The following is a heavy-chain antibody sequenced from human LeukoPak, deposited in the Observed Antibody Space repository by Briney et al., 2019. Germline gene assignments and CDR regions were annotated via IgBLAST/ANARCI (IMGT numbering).Heavy chain of an antibody. CDR3: ARDFPPYYDFWSGYYDY. Sequence: GRSLRLSCAASGFTFRSYAMHWVRQAPGKGLEWVAVISYDGSNKYYADSVKGRFTISRDNSKNTLYLQMNSLRAEDTAVYYCARDFPPYYDFWSGYYDYWGQGTLVTVSS. V-gene: IGHV3-30*04. D-gene: IGHD3-3*01. J-gene: IGHJ4*02. CDR2: ISYDGSNK. CDR1: GFTFRSYA.